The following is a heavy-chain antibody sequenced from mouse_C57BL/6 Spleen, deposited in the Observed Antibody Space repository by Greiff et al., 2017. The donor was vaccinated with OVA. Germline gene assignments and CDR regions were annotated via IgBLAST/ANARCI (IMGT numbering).Heavy chain of an antibody. V-gene: IGHV2-2*01. CDR2: IWSGGST. Sequence: VKLVESGPGLVQPSQSLSITCTVSGFSLTSYGVHWVRQSPGKGLEWLGVIWSGGSTDYNAAFISRLSISKDNSKSQVFFKMNSLQADDTAIYYCAILLRRDAMDYWGQGTSVTVSS. CDR3: AILLRRDAMDY. D-gene: IGHD1-1*01. CDR1: GFSLTSYG. J-gene: IGHJ4*01.